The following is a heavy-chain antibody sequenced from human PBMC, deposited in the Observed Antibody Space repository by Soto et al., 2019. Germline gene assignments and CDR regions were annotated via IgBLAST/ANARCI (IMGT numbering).Heavy chain of an antibody. V-gene: IGHV3-33*01. D-gene: IGHD2-21*01. Sequence: QVQLVESGGGVVQPGRSLRLSCAASGFTFSSYGMHWVRQAPGKGLEWVAVIWYDGSNKYYADSVKGRFTISRDNSKNTLYLQMNSLRAEDTAVYYCARELGGGWAKDYWGQGTLVTVSS. CDR1: GFTFSSYG. CDR2: IWYDGSNK. J-gene: IGHJ4*02. CDR3: ARELGGGWAKDY.